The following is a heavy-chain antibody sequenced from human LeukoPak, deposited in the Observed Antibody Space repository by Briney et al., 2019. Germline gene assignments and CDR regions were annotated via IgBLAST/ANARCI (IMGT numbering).Heavy chain of an antibody. CDR2: INPSGGST. CDR1: GYTFTSYY. V-gene: IGHV1-46*01. Sequence: GASVKVSCKASGYTFTSYYMHWVRQAPGQGLELMGIINPSGGSTSYAQKFQGRVTMTRDTSTSTVYMELSSLRSEDTAVYYCAGDNRLYDISGYYYSLFDYWGQGTLVTVSS. CDR3: AGDNRLYDISGYYYSLFDY. J-gene: IGHJ4*02. D-gene: IGHD3-22*01.